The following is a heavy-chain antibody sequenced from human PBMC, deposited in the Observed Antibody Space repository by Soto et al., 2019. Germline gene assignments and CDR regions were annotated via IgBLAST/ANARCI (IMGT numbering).Heavy chain of an antibody. D-gene: IGHD2-15*01. J-gene: IGHJ4*02. CDR3: ARDGSGCSGGSCYSGIDY. V-gene: IGHV3-30-3*01. Sequence: QVQLVESGGGVGQPGRSLRLSCAASGFTFSSYAMYWVRQAPGKGLEWVALISYDGSNKYYADSVKGRFTISRDNSKNTLYLQMNSLRAEDTVVYYCARDGSGCSGGSCYSGIDYWGQGTLVTVSS. CDR2: ISYDGSNK. CDR1: GFTFSSYA.